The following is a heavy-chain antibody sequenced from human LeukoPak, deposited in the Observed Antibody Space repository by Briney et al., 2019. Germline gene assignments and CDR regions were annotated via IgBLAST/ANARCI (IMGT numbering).Heavy chain of an antibody. CDR1: DFSLPNSV. CDR2: VSVGGATT. Sequence: GGSLRLSCTGSDFSLPNSVMSWVRQAPGKGLEWVSSVSVGGATTYYADSVKGRFTISRDNSKNTLLLQMNSLRVEDTALYYCARGYSRAAFDIWGQGTVVAVSS. J-gene: IGHJ3*02. CDR3: ARGYSRAAFDI. D-gene: IGHD2-15*01. V-gene: IGHV3-23*01.